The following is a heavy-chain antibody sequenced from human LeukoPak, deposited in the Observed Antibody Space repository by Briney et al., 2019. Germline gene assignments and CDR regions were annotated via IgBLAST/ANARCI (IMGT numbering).Heavy chain of an antibody. J-gene: IGHJ4*02. D-gene: IGHD5-12*01. CDR1: GESFSGYY. Sequence: PSETLSLTCAVYGESFSGYYWSWIRQPPGKGLEWIGEINDSEITNYNPSLKSRVTISVDTSKNQFSLKLSSVTAADTAVYYCAREPTSGREPTSGRPLDYWGQGTLVTVS. CDR2: INDSEIT. V-gene: IGHV4-34*01. CDR3: AREPTSGREPTSGRPLDY.